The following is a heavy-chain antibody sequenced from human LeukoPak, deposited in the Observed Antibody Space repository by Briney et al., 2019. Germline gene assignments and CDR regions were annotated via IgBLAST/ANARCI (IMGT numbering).Heavy chain of an antibody. CDR1: GFTFSSYG. D-gene: IGHD3-9*01. J-gene: IGHJ4*02. Sequence: GGSLRLSCAASGFTFSSYGMHWVRQAPGKGLEWVAVISYDGSNKYYADPVRGRFTISRDNSKNTLYLQMNSLRAEDTAVYYCAKDRRVYDILTPFDYWGQGTLVTVSS. CDR2: ISYDGSNK. CDR3: AKDRRVYDILTPFDY. V-gene: IGHV3-30*18.